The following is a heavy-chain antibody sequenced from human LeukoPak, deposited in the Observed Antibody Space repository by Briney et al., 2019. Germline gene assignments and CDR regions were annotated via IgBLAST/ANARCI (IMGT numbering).Heavy chain of an antibody. Sequence: SETLSLTCTVSGGSISSYYWSWIRQPPGKGLEWIGYTFYTGSTNYNPSLKSRVTISVLTSKNRFSLKLSSVTAADTAVYYCATLTGGDDAFDIWGQGTMVTVSS. CDR3: ATLTGGDDAFDI. CDR2: TFYTGST. CDR1: GGSISSYY. J-gene: IGHJ3*02. D-gene: IGHD4-23*01. V-gene: IGHV4-59*01.